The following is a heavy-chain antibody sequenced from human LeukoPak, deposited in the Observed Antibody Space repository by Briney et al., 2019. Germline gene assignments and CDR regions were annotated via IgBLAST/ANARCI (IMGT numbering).Heavy chain of an antibody. J-gene: IGHJ4*02. V-gene: IGHV3-48*03. CDR3: ARANYGSGSPSDY. Sequence: TGGSLRLSCAASGFTFSSYEMNWVRQAPGKGLEWVSYISSSGSTIYYADSVKGRFTISRDSAKNSLYLQMNSLRAEDTAVYYCARANYGSGSPSDYWGQGTLVTVSS. CDR2: ISSSGSTI. CDR1: GFTFSSYE. D-gene: IGHD3-10*01.